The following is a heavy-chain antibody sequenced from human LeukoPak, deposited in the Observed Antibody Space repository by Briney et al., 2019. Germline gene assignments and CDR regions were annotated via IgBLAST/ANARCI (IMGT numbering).Heavy chain of an antibody. J-gene: IGHJ4*02. CDR3: ARDADIAAAGLLDY. V-gene: IGHV3-21*01. D-gene: IGHD6-13*01. Sequence: GGSLRLSCAASGFTFSSYSMNWVRQAPGKGLEWVSSISSSSSCIYYADSVKGRFTISRDNAKNSLYLQMNSLRAEDTAVYYCARDADIAAAGLLDYWGQGTLVTVSP. CDR2: ISSSSSCI. CDR1: GFTFSSYS.